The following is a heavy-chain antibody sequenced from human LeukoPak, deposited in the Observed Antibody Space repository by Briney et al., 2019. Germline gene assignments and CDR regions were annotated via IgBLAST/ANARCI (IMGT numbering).Heavy chain of an antibody. CDR1: GFTFSSYW. V-gene: IGHV3-7*03. Sequence: GGSLRLSCAASGFTFSSYWMSWVRQAPGKWLEWVANIKSDGSEKYYVDSVKGRFTISRDNSKNTLYLQMNSLRVEDTAVYYCAGYCSTTSCYSSPNWFDPWGQGTLVTVSS. CDR2: IKSDGSEK. CDR3: AGYCSTTSCYSSPNWFDP. J-gene: IGHJ5*02. D-gene: IGHD2-2*01.